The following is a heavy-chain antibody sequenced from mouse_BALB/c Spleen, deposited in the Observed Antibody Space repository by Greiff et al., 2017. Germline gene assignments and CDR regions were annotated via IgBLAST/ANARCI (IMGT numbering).Heavy chain of an antibody. J-gene: IGHJ3*01. CDR1: GFTFSSYA. V-gene: IGHV5-6-5*01. CDR2: ISSGGST. CDR3: ASSLSAATWFAY. Sequence: EVKLMESGGGLVKPGGSLKLSCAASGFTFSSYAMSWVRQTPEKRLEWVASISSGGSTYYPDSVKGRFTISRDNARNILYLQMSSLRSEDTAMYYCASSLSAATWFAYWGQGTLVTVSA. D-gene: IGHD1-2*01.